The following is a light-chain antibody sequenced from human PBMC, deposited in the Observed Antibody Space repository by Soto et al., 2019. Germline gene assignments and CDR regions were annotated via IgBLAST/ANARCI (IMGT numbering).Light chain of an antibody. Sequence: EIVLTQSPGTLSLSPGERATLSCRASQSVSNNYLAWYQQKPGQAPRPLIYGASNRATGIPDRFSGSGSGTDFTLTISRREPEDFAGYYCQQYGSSGTFGQGTKVEIK. CDR1: QSVSNNY. CDR2: GAS. V-gene: IGKV3-20*01. J-gene: IGKJ1*01. CDR3: QQYGSSGT.